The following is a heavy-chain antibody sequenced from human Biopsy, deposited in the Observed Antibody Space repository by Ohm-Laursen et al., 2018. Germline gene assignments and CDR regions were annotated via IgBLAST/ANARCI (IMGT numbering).Heavy chain of an antibody. J-gene: IGHJ1*01. Sequence: SSVKVSCKAPGGTFSRYGINWVRQAPGQGLEWLGGNIPILGTGNYAKKVQGRVTVAPDTSTRTATMELRSLRSDDTAVYYCATKLTGYFHHWGQGTLVTVSS. CDR1: GGTFSRYG. CDR2: NIPILGTG. CDR3: ATKLTGYFHH. D-gene: IGHD3-9*01. V-gene: IGHV1-69*06.